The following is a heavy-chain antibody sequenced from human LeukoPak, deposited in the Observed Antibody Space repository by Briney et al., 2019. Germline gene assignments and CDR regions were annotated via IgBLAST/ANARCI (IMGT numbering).Heavy chain of an antibody. J-gene: IGHJ4*02. CDR2: IYYSGTT. V-gene: IGHV4-39*01. CDR3: ASLVGYCSSTSCYKGYYFDY. Sequence: SETLSLTCTVSGGSISSSRYNWGWIRQPPGKGLEWIGSIYYSGTTYYNPSLKSRASISVDTSKNQFSLKLSTVTAADTAVYYCASLVGYCSSTSCYKGYYFDYWGQGTLVTVSS. CDR1: GGSISSSRYN. D-gene: IGHD2-2*02.